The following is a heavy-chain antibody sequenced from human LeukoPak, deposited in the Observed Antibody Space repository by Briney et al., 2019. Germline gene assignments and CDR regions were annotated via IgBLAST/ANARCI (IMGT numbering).Heavy chain of an antibody. V-gene: IGHV1-69*01. CDR3: ASNTNYYEGSGHYVFDY. D-gene: IGHD3-22*01. CDR2: IIPILGTA. Sequence: SVKVSCKPSGGTFSTYAISWVRQAPGQGLEWMGGIIPILGTAKYAKKFQGRVTITADEFTSTAHMELSSLRSEDSAVYYCASNTNYYEGSGHYVFDYWGQGTLVTISS. CDR1: GGTFSTYA. J-gene: IGHJ4*02.